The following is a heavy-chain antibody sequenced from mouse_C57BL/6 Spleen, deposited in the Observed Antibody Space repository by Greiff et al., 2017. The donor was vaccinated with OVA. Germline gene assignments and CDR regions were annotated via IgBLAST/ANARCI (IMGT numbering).Heavy chain of an antibody. Sequence: EVQLQQSGPELVKPGASVKISCKASGYSFTGYYMNWVKQSPEKSLEWIGEINPSTGGTTYNQKFKAKATLTVDKSSSTAYMQLKSLTSEDSAVYYCARLVGAGRYAMDYWGQGTSVTVSS. D-gene: IGHD1-1*01. CDR1: GYSFTGYY. J-gene: IGHJ4*01. V-gene: IGHV1-42*01. CDR2: INPSTGGT. CDR3: ARLVGAGRYAMDY.